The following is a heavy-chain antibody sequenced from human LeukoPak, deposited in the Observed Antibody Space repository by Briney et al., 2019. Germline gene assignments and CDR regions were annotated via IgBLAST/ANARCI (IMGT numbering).Heavy chain of an antibody. Sequence: SETLSLTCTVSGASISSSSYYWGWIRQPPGKGLEWIGSFYYSGSTFYNPSLKSRVTISVDTSNNQFSLKLSSVTAADTAVYYCATSGYVGNTRFDSWGQGTLVTVSS. CDR2: FYYSGST. V-gene: IGHV4-39*01. CDR3: ATSGYVGNTRFDS. CDR1: GASISSSSYY. D-gene: IGHD4-23*01. J-gene: IGHJ4*02.